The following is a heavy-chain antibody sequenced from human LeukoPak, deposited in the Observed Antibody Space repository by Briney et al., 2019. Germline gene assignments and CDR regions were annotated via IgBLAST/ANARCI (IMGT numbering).Heavy chain of an antibody. V-gene: IGHV3-64*01. D-gene: IGHD3-3*01. J-gene: IGHJ6*02. CDR1: GFTFSRDY. CDR2: ISSNGGKT. CDR3: ARDTNREQDI. Sequence: GGSLRLSCAASGFTFSRDYMHWVRQAPGKGLEYVSAISSNGGKTHYTNSVKGRFTISRDNSKNTMYLQMGSLITEDTAVYYCARDTNREQDIWGQGTTVTVSS.